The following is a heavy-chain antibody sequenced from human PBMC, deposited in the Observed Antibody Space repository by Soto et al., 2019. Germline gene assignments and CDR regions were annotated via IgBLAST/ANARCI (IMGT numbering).Heavy chain of an antibody. Sequence: PSETLSLTCAVYGGSFSGYYWSWIRQPPGKGLEWIGEINHSGSTNYNPSLKSRVTISVDTSKNQFSLKLSSVTAADTAVYYCARRGPGSYHKWGAYYYYYYGMDVWGQGTTVTVSS. V-gene: IGHV4-34*01. J-gene: IGHJ6*02. CDR1: GGSFSGYY. CDR3: ARRGPGSYHKWGAYYYYYYGMDV. CDR2: INHSGST. D-gene: IGHD3-10*01.